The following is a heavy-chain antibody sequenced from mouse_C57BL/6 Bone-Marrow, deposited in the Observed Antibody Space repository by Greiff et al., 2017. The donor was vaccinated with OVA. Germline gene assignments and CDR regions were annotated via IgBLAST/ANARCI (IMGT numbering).Heavy chain of an antibody. J-gene: IGHJ4*01. V-gene: IGHV14-4*01. CDR3: TTGSPGVAMDY. CDR1: GFNIKDDY. Sequence: VQLQQSGAELVRPGASVKLSCTASGFNIKDDYMHWVKQRPEQGLEWIGLIDPENGDTEYASKFQGKATITADTSSNTAYLQLSSLTSEDTAVYYCTTGSPGVAMDYWGQGTSVTVSS. CDR2: IDPENGDT.